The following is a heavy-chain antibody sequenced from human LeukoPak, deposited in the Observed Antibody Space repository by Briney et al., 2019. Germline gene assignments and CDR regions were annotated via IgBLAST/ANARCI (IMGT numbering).Heavy chain of an antibody. CDR3: YVSYGGNSGD. CDR1: GGSISTSSYY. V-gene: IGHV4-39*07. J-gene: IGHJ4*02. D-gene: IGHD4-23*01. Sequence: SETLSLTCTVSGGSISTSSYYWGWIRQPPGMGLEWIGSIYYTRGTYFNPSLKSRLTISVDTSKNQFSLKLSSVTAADTAVYYCYVSYGGNSGDWGQGTLVTVSS. CDR2: IYYTRGT.